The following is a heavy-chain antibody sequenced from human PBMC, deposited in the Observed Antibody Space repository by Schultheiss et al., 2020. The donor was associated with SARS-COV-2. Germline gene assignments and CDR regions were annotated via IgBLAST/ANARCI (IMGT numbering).Heavy chain of an antibody. J-gene: IGHJ4*02. Sequence: SETLSLTCTVSGGSISSGGYYWSWIRQPPGKGLEWIGSIYHSGSTYYNPSLKSRVTISVDTSKNQFSLKLSSVTAADTAVYYCAKSALVVHFLDYWGQGTLVTVSS. CDR3: AKSALVVHFLDY. D-gene: IGHD6-6*01. CDR1: GGSISSGGYY. CDR2: IYHSGST. V-gene: IGHV4-39*07.